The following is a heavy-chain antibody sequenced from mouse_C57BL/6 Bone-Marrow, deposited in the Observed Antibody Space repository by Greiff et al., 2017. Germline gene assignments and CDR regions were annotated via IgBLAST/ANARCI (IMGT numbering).Heavy chain of an antibody. V-gene: IGHV1-26*01. CDR3: ARWGTTVVATDYVDY. CDR2: INPNNGGT. D-gene: IGHD1-1*01. J-gene: IGHJ2*01. CDR1: GYTFTDYY. Sequence: EVQLQQSGPELVKPGASVKISCKASGYTFTDYYMNWVKQSHGKSLEWIGDINPNNGGTSYNQKFKGKATLTVDKSSSTAYMELRSLTSEDSAVYYCARWGTTVVATDYVDYWGQGTTLTVSS.